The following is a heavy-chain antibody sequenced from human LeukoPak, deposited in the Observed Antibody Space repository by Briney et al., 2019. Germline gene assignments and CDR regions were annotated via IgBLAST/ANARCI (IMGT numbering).Heavy chain of an antibody. CDR2: IIPILGIA. D-gene: IGHD2-15*01. CDR3: AREGGKYCSGGSCYGGRYNWFDP. Sequence: ASVKVSCKASGGTFSSYAISWVRQAPGQGLEWMGRIIPILGIANYAQKFQGRVTITADKSTSTAYMELSSLRSEDTAVYYYAREGGKYCSGGSCYGGRYNWFDPWGQGTLVTVSS. J-gene: IGHJ5*02. V-gene: IGHV1-69*04. CDR1: GGTFSSYA.